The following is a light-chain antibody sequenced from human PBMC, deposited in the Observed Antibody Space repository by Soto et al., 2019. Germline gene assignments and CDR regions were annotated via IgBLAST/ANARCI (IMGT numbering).Light chain of an antibody. CDR3: KQFNSYPIT. CDR1: QGISSA. CDR2: DAS. V-gene: IGKV1-13*02. Sequence: AIQLTQSPSSLSASVGDRVTITCRASQGISSALAWYQQKPGKAPKLLIYDASSLESGVPSRFSGSGSGTDFTLTISSLQPEDFATYYCKQFNSYPITFGQGTRLEIK. J-gene: IGKJ5*01.